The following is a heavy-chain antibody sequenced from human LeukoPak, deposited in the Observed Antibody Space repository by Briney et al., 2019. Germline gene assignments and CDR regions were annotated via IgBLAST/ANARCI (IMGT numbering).Heavy chain of an antibody. J-gene: IGHJ5*02. CDR1: GFTFSSYG. CDR3: ARDYDFWGNDWFDP. CDR2: IWYDGSNK. D-gene: IGHD3/OR15-3a*01. V-gene: IGHV3-33*08. Sequence: GGSLRLSCAASGFTFSSYGMHWVRQAPGKGLEWVAVIWYDGSNKYYADSVKGRFTISRDNSKNTLYLQMNSLRAEDTAVYYCARDYDFWGNDWFDPWGQGTLVTVSS.